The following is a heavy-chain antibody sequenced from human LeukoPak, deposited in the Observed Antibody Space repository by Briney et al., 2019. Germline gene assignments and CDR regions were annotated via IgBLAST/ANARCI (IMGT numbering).Heavy chain of an antibody. CDR1: GYTFTCYY. CDR3: ARDREMATILSAFDI. D-gene: IGHD5-24*01. CDR2: INANTGGT. Sequence: ASVKVSCKASGYTFTCYYMHWVRQAPGQGLEWMGWINANTGGTNYAQKFQGRVTMTRDTSISTAYMELRRLTSDDTAVYYCARDREMATILSAFDIWGQGTMVTVSP. J-gene: IGHJ3*02. V-gene: IGHV1-2*02.